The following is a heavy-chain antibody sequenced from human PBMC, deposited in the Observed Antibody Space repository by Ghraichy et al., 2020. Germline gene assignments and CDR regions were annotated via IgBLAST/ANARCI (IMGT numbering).Heavy chain of an antibody. CDR2: IYHIGTT. CDR3: ARRDYYDSRGYWDY. J-gene: IGHJ4*02. V-gene: IGHV4-4*02. CDR1: GGSISNTNW. Sequence: SETLSLTCAVSGGSISNTNWWTWVRQPPGKGLEWIGEIYHIGTTNYNPSLKSRVTMSVDKSKNQFSLKLSPATAADTSYYYCARRDYYDSRGYWDYWGQGILVTVSS. D-gene: IGHD3-22*01.